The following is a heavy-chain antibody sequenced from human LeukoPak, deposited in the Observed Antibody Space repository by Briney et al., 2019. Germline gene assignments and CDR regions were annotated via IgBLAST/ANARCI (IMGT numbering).Heavy chain of an antibody. V-gene: IGHV3-23*01. Sequence: PGGSLRLSCAASGFTFNGYVMRWVRQAPGKGLEWVSGISARSEKTYYAHSVKGRFTISRDNSKSTFFLQMNSLRVDDTAVYFCARGPYLEHDSGNFFDLWGHGVLVTVSS. J-gene: IGHJ4*01. D-gene: IGHD1-26*01. CDR1: GFTFNGYV. CDR2: ISARSEKT. CDR3: ARGPYLEHDSGNFFDL.